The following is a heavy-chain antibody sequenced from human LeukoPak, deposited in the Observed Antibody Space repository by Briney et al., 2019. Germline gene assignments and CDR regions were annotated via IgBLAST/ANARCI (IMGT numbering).Heavy chain of an antibody. CDR3: ARDLNWGSSDAFDI. CDR1: GFTFSSYS. CDR2: ISSSSYI. V-gene: IGHV3-21*01. D-gene: IGHD7-27*01. Sequence: TGGSLRLSCAASGFTFSSYSMNWVRQAPGKGLEWASSISSSSYIYYADSVKGRFTISRDNAKNSLYLQMNSLRAEDTAVYYCARDLNWGSSDAFDIWGQGTMVTVSS. J-gene: IGHJ3*02.